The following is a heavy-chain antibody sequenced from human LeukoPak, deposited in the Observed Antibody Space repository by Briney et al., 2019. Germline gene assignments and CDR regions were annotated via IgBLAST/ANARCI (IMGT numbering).Heavy chain of an antibody. Sequence: ASVKVSCKASGYTFTSYGISWVRQAPGQGLEWMGWISAYNGNTNYAQKLQGRVTMTTDTSTSTAYMELRSLRSDDTAVYYCARDMYYYDSSGPLDYWGQGTVVTVSS. V-gene: IGHV1-18*01. CDR1: GYTFTSYG. CDR3: ARDMYYYDSSGPLDY. J-gene: IGHJ4*02. CDR2: ISAYNGNT. D-gene: IGHD3-22*01.